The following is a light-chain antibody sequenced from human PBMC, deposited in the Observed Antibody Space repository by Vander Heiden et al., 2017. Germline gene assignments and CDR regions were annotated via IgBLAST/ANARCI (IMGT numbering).Light chain of an antibody. Sequence: SYVLTQPPPGAVGPGQTAKITCGGKNIGSKSVHWYQQRPGQAPVLVVYDDSDRPSGIPERFSGSNSGNAATLTISRVEAGDEADYYCQVWDSTTDHHVFATGTKVTVL. CDR3: QVWDSTTDHHV. CDR1: NIGSKS. CDR2: DDS. V-gene: IGLV3-21*02. J-gene: IGLJ1*01.